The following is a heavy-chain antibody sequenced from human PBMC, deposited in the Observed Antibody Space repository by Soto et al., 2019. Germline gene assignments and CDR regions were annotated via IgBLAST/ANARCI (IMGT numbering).Heavy chain of an antibody. V-gene: IGHV1-18*01. CDR3: ARGYSSSSRHYYYYGMDV. D-gene: IGHD6-6*01. J-gene: IGHJ6*02. CDR2: ISTYNGDT. Sequence: ASVKVSCKASGYTFTRSGISWVRQAPGQGLEWMGWISTYNGDTNYAQTFQGRVTMTTDTSTSTVYMKLRSLRSDDTAVYYCARGYSSSSRHYYYYGMDVWGQGTTVTVSS. CDR1: GYTFTRSG.